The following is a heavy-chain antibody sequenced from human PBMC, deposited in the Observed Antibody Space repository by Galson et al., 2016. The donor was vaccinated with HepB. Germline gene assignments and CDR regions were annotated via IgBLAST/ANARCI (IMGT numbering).Heavy chain of an antibody. V-gene: IGHV1-2*02. Sequence: SVKVSCKPSGYTFIGYYIHWVRQAPGQGLEWMGWINPQSGATNYAQKYQGRVTMTRDTSITTAYMELSRLRSDDTAVYFCARDTATVVSNWGQGTLVTVSS. D-gene: IGHD3-10*01. CDR1: GYTFIGYY. J-gene: IGHJ4*02. CDR2: INPQSGAT. CDR3: ARDTATVVSN.